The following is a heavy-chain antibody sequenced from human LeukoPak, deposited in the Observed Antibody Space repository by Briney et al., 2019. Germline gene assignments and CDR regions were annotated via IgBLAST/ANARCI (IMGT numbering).Heavy chain of an antibody. V-gene: IGHV4-59*12. D-gene: IGHD2-2*01. J-gene: IGHJ5*02. CDR3: ARAGYCSSTSCHQRWFDP. CDR2: IYYSGST. Sequence: SETLSLTCTVSGGSISSYYWSWIRQPPGKGLEWIGYIYYSGSTNYNPSLKSRVTISVDTSKNQFSLKLSSVTAADTAVYYCARAGYCSSTSCHQRWFDPWGQGTLVTVSS. CDR1: GGSISSYY.